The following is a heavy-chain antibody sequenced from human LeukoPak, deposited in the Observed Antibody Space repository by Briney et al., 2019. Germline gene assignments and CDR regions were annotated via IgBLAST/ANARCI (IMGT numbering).Heavy chain of an antibody. D-gene: IGHD3-16*01. CDR2: IYYSGST. Sequence: SETLSLTCTVSGGSISSYYWSWIRQPPGKGLEWIGYIYYSGSTNYNPSLKSRVTISVDTSKNQFSLKLSSVTAADTAVYYCASGDYLNWFDPWGQGTLVTVSS. J-gene: IGHJ5*02. V-gene: IGHV4-59*01. CDR3: ASGDYLNWFDP. CDR1: GGSISSYY.